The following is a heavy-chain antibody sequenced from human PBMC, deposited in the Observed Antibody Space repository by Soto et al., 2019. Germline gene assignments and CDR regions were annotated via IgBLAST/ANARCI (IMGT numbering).Heavy chain of an antibody. J-gene: IGHJ3*02. CDR1: GYAFTRCD. CDR2: MNPNSGNT. CDR3: ARAVNADAFDN. V-gene: IGHV1-8*01. Sequence: ASAKVSWKDSGYAFTRCDINWVRQATGQGLEWMGWMNPNSGNTGYAEKFQGRVTMTRDSSISAAYMEVSSLRFEDTAVYYCARAVNADAFDNWGQ. D-gene: IGHD3-10*01.